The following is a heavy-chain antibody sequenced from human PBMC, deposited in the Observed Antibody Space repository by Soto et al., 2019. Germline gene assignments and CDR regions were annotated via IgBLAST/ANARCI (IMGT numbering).Heavy chain of an antibody. CDR3: ARDGERDTGLNFYYYLHGMDA. V-gene: IGHV1-18*04. CDR1: GYTFTTYG. Sequence: ASVKVSCKASGYTFTTYGISWVRQAPGQGLEWMGWISPYNGTTKYAEKFQGEMTMTTDTATSTAYMDVRSLRYDDTAVYYCARDGERDTGLNFYYYLHGMDAWGQGTRVTVSS. CDR2: ISPYNGTT. D-gene: IGHD1-1*01. J-gene: IGHJ6*02.